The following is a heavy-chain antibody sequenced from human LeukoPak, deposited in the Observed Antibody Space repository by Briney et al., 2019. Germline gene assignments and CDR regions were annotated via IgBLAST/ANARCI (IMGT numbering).Heavy chain of an antibody. D-gene: IGHD5-12*01. CDR1: GFTFSRYT. J-gene: IGHJ3*02. CDR3: ARGGSGYRDALDI. V-gene: IGHV3-21*01. CDR2: ISSSSLYI. Sequence: GGSLRLSCAASGFTFSRYTMNWVRQAPGKGLEWVSSISSSSLYIYYADSMKGRFTISRDNAKNSLYLQINSLRAEDTAVYYCARGGSGYRDALDIWGQGTMVTVSS.